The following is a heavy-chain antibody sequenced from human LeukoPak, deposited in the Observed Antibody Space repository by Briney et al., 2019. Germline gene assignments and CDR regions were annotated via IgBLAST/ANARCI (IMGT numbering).Heavy chain of an antibody. D-gene: IGHD4-23*01. Sequence: GGSLRLSCAASGFTFSSYGMSWVRQAPGKGLEWVSAISGSGGSTYYADSVKGRFTISRDNSKNTLYLQMNSLRAEDTAVYYCAKSSDYGGNSGVPDYWGQGTLVTVSS. CDR3: AKSSDYGGNSGVPDY. CDR2: ISGSGGST. CDR1: GFTFSSYG. V-gene: IGHV3-23*01. J-gene: IGHJ4*02.